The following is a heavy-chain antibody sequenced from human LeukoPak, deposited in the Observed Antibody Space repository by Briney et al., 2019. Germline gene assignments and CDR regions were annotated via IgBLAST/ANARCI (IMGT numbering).Heavy chain of an antibody. CDR1: GGSISSYY. Sequence: SETLSLTCTVSGGSISSYYWSWIRQPQGKGLEWNGYIYYSGSTNYYPSLKSRVTISVDTSKNQFSLKLSSVTAADTAVYYCARGLAVYGGNSGVYFDYWGQGTLVTVSS. J-gene: IGHJ4*02. CDR3: ARGLAVYGGNSGVYFDY. V-gene: IGHV4-59*01. CDR2: IYYSGST. D-gene: IGHD4-23*01.